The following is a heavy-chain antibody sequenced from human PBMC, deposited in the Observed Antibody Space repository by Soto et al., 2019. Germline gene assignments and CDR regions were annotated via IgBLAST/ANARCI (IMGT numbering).Heavy chain of an antibody. CDR2: IYSAGRT. D-gene: IGHD6-13*01. Sequence: DVQLVETGGGLIQPGGSLRLSCAASGFIVSSSYMSWVRQAPGKGLEWVSVIYSAGRTYYADSGKGRFTISRDNSKNTLYLQMNSLSAEDTAVYYCARCSGWYGQCYFDCWGHGTLVTVSS. CDR1: GFIVSSSY. J-gene: IGHJ4*01. CDR3: ARCSGWYGQCYFDC. V-gene: IGHV3-53*02.